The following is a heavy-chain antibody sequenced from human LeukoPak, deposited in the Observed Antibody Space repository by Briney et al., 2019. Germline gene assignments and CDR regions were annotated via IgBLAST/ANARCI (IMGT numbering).Heavy chain of an antibody. CDR2: IYYSGST. CDR1: GGSISSYY. V-gene: IGHV4-59*01. CDR3: ARVVEFRGYYEYGGWFDP. J-gene: IGHJ5*02. Sequence: PSETLSLTCTVSGGSISSYYWSWIRQPPGKGLEWIGYIYYSGSTNYNPSLKSRVTISVDTSKNQFSLKLSSVTAADTAVYYCARVVEFRGYYEYGGWFDPWGQGTLVTVSS. D-gene: IGHD3-22*01.